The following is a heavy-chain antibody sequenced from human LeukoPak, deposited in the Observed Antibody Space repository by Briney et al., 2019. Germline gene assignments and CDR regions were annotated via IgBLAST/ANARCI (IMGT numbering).Heavy chain of an antibody. D-gene: IGHD6-13*01. J-gene: IGHJ4*02. CDR2: INSSGSTT. Sequence: GGSLRLSCAASGFTFSDYYMNWIRQAPGKGLEWVSSINSSGSTTNYADSAKGRFTISRDNAKNSLYLQMNSLRAEDTAVYYCARKDGYTSSWSFDYWGQGTLVTVSS. CDR3: ARKDGYTSSWSFDY. CDR1: GFTFSDYY. V-gene: IGHV3-11*01.